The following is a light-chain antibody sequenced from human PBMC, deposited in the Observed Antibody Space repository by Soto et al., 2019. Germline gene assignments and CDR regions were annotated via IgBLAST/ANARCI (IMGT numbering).Light chain of an antibody. J-gene: IGKJ5*01. CDR1: QSINRK. CDR2: GAS. Sequence: ETVMTQSPATLSVSPGERSTLSCRASQSINRKLAWYQQKPGQSPRLLIFGASTRATGIPDRFSGSGSGTEFSLTIRNLQSEDFAVYFCQQYNNWPPITFGLGTRLEIK. CDR3: QQYNNWPPIT. V-gene: IGKV3-15*01.